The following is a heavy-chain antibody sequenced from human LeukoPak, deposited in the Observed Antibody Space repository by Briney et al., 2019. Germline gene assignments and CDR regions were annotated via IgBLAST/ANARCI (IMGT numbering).Heavy chain of an antibody. Sequence: GGSLRLSCAASGFTFSDYYMSWIRQAPGKGLEWLSYICTSSSYTKYEDSVKGRFTIYRENDKKSLSLQMNSLRAEDTAIYYCARGGTLGAFDIWGRGTMVTVSS. CDR3: ARGGTLGAFDI. CDR1: GFTFSDYY. J-gene: IGHJ3*02. D-gene: IGHD3-16*01. CDR2: ICTSSSYT. V-gene: IGHV3-11*05.